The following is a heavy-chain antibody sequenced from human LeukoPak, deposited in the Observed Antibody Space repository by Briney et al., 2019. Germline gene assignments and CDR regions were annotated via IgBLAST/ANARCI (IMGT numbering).Heavy chain of an antibody. CDR1: GGSISGFY. V-gene: IGHV4-4*07. CDR3: ANTLYSVVFDP. J-gene: IGHJ5*02. Sequence: SETLSLTCTVSGGSISGFYCSWLRQSAEKGLEWIGRIHSSGSANYNPSLKSRVTMSVDTPKNQFSLQVTSMTAADTAVYHCANTLYSVVFDPWGPGTLVTVSS. D-gene: IGHD3-22*01. CDR2: IHSSGSA.